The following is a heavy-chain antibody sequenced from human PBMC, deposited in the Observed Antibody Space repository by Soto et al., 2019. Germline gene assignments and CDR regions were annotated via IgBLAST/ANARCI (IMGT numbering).Heavy chain of an antibody. CDR3: ARGRKGERKNYDFWSGYYPGYYYYGMDV. CDR2: INHSGST. J-gene: IGHJ6*02. V-gene: IGHV4-34*01. CDR1: GGSFSGYY. D-gene: IGHD3-3*01. Sequence: SETLSLTCAVYGGSFSGYYWSWIRQPPGRGLEWIGEINHSGSTNYNPSLKSRVTISVDTSKNQFSLKLSSVTAADTAVYYCARGRKGERKNYDFWSGYYPGYYYYGMDVWGQGTTVTVSS.